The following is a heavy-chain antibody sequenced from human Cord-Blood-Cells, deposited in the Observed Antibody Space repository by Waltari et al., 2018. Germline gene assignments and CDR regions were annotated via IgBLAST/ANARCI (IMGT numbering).Heavy chain of an antibody. CDR2: INHSGST. CDR3: ARGGVVTYYDFWSGYYFDY. CDR1: GGSFSGYY. D-gene: IGHD3-3*01. Sequence: QVQLQQWGAGLLTPSETLSLTCAVYGGSFSGYYWSWNRQPPGKGLEWIGEINHSGSTNYNPSLKSRVTISVDTSKNQFSLTLSSVTAADTAVYYCARGGVVTYYDFWSGYYFDYWGQGTLVTVSS. J-gene: IGHJ4*02. V-gene: IGHV4-34*01.